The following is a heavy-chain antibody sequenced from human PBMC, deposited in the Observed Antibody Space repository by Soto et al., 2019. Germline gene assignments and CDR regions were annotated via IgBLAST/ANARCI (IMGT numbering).Heavy chain of an antibody. CDR1: GFSFAGYA. V-gene: IGHV3-23*01. D-gene: IGHD6-19*01. J-gene: IGHJ6*02. CDR3: AKGQGFSAYYYGMDV. CDR2: ISGGGAST. Sequence: EVQLSESGGGLVQPGGSLRLSCAVSGFSFAGYAMSWVRQAPGKGLEWVSGISGGGASTYYAGSVKGRFTISRDNSGYTVYLQMNSLIAEDTAVYYCAKGQGFSAYYYGMDVRGQGTGVTVSS.